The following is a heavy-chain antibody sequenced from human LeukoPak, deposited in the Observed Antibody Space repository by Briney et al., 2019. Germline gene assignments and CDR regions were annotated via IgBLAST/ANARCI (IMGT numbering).Heavy chain of an antibody. CDR3: ARNYYDSSGYPTYDAFDI. J-gene: IGHJ3*02. CDR1: GVSISSYY. D-gene: IGHD3-22*01. V-gene: IGHV4-4*07. Sequence: SETLSLTCTGSGVSISSYYWSWLRQPAGKGLEWIGRIYTSGSTNYNPSLKSRVTMSVDTSKNQFSLKLSSVTAADTAVYYCARNYYDSSGYPTYDAFDIWGQGTMVTVSS. CDR2: IYTSGST.